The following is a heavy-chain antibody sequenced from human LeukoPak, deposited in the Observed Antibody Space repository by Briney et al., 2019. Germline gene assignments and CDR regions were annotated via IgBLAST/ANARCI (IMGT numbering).Heavy chain of an antibody. D-gene: IGHD5-18*01. CDR3: ARDGYSYGQGRYYYYYYMDV. V-gene: IGHV1-46*01. CDR1: GYTFTSYY. Sequence: GASVKVSCKASGYTFTSYYMHWVRQAPGQGLEWMGVINPNGGSTSYAQKFQGRVTMTRDTSTSTVYMELSSLRSEDTAVYYCARDGYSYGQGRYYYYYYMDVWGKGTTVTVSS. J-gene: IGHJ6*03. CDR2: INPNGGST.